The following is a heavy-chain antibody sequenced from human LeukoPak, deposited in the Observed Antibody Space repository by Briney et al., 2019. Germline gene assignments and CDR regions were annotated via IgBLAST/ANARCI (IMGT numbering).Heavy chain of an antibody. CDR2: ISSSGSTI. J-gene: IGHJ6*03. V-gene: IGHV3-48*04. Sequence: PGWSLRLSCAASGFTFSSYSMNWVRQAPGKGLEWVSYISSSGSTIYYADSVKGRFTISRDNAKNSLYLHLDSLRVEDTAVYYCARDWVAVGGDYMDVWGKGTTVTISS. CDR1: GFTFSSYS. CDR3: ARDWVAVGGDYMDV. D-gene: IGHD2-15*01.